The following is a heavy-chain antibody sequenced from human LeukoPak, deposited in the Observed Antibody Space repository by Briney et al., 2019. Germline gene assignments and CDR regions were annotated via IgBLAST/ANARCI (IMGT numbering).Heavy chain of an antibody. CDR2: IYPGDSET. CDR3: ARGGGVYSGMDV. D-gene: IGHD3-10*01. J-gene: IGHJ6*02. V-gene: IGHV5-51*01. CDR1: TYSFATYW. Sequence: GESLQISCRGSTYSFATYWLGWVRQMPGKGLEWMGIIYPGDSETRYSPSFQDQVTISADKSINTAYLQWSSLKASDTAIYYCARGGGVYSGMDVWGQGTTVTVSS.